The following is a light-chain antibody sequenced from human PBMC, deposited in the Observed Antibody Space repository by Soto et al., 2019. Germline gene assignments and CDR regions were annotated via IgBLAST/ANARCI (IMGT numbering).Light chain of an antibody. V-gene: IGLV2-23*02. CDR2: EVY. J-gene: IGLJ7*01. CDR3: CSYAGSGTFYAV. Sequence: QSALTQPASVSGSPGQSITISCTGTSSDVGSYNLVSWYQQHPGKPPKLMIYEVYKRRSGVSDRFSGSKSGNTASLTISGLQADDEADYYCCSYAGSGTFYAVFGGGTQLTVL. CDR1: SSDVGSYNL.